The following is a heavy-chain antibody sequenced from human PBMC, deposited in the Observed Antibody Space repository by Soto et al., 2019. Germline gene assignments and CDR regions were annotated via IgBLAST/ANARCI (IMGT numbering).Heavy chain of an antibody. CDR1: GFTFSNHG. Sequence: QVHLVESGGGVVQPGRSLRLSCAVSGFTFSNHGMHWVRQAPGKGLEWVAVIWNDGSIKYYADSVKGRFTISRDNSKNTLYLQMNTLRGEDTAVYYCVTDGYSYGNGDYWGQGTLVTVSS. CDR3: VTDGYSYGNGDY. D-gene: IGHD5-18*01. CDR2: IWNDGSIK. J-gene: IGHJ4*02. V-gene: IGHV3-33*01.